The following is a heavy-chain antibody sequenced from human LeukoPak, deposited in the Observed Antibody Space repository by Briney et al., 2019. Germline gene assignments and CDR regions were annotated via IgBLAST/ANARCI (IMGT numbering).Heavy chain of an antibody. V-gene: IGHV4-30-2*01. J-gene: IGHJ6*03. CDR1: GGCISSGGYY. CDR2: IYHSGST. Sequence: SETLSLTCTVSGGCISSGGYYWSWIRQPPGKGLEWIGYIYHSGSTYYNPSLKSRVTISVDRSKNQFSLKLSSVTAADTAVYYCAREVVVVPAAIRPYYYYYYMDVWGKGTTVTVSS. CDR3: AREVVVVPAAIRPYYYYYYMDV. D-gene: IGHD2-2*02.